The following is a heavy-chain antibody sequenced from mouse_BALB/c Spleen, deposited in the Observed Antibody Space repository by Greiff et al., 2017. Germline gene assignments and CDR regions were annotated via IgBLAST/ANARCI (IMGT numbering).Heavy chain of an antibody. CDR1: GYSITSDYA. Sequence: VQLKESGPGLVKPSQSLSLTCTVTGYSITSDYAWNWIRQFPGNKLEWMGYISYSGSTSYNPSLKSRISITRDTSKNQFFLQLNSVTTEDTATYYCARSGSSYWFAYWGQGTLVTVSA. J-gene: IGHJ3*01. D-gene: IGHD1-1*01. V-gene: IGHV3-2*02. CDR3: ARSGSSYWFAY. CDR2: ISYSGST.